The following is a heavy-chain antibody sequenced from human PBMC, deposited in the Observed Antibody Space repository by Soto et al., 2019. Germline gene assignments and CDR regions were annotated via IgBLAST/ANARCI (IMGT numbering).Heavy chain of an antibody. Sequence: SETLSLTCTVSGGSISSGGYYWSWIRQHPGKGLEWIGYIYYSGSTYYNPSLKSRVTISVDTSKNQFSLKLSSVTAADTAVYYCARETTVAATRQHYYYYGMDVWGQGTTVTVSS. CDR1: GGSISSGGYY. V-gene: IGHV4-31*03. D-gene: IGHD2-15*01. CDR3: ARETTVAATRQHYYYYGMDV. J-gene: IGHJ6*02. CDR2: IYYSGST.